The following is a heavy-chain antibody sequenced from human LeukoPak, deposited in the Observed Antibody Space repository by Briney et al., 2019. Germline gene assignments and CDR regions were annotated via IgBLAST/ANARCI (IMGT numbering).Heavy chain of an antibody. Sequence: SETLSLTCTVSGVSVSNYCWTWIRQPAGKGLEWTGRICSSGSTIYNPSLKSRVTMSLDMSNNQFSLKLTSVTAADTAIYYCARDRGSDGSDQLDPWGQGILVTVS. J-gene: IGHJ5*02. D-gene: IGHD3-10*01. CDR1: GVSVSNYC. CDR3: ARDRGSDGSDQLDP. V-gene: IGHV4-4*07. CDR2: ICSSGST.